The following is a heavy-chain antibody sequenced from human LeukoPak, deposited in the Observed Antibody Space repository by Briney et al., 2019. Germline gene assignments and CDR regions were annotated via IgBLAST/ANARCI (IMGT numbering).Heavy chain of an antibody. J-gene: IGHJ4*02. CDR2: IYYSGSS. CDR3: ARGESSNWSFDY. D-gene: IGHD6-13*01. Sequence: KPSETLSLTCTVSGGSVSSGIYSWSWIRQPPGKGLEWIGYIYYSGSSNYSPSLMSRVAISVDTSKNQFSLKLGSVTAADAAVYYCARGESSNWSFDYWGQGTLVTVSS. V-gene: IGHV4-61*01. CDR1: GGSVSSGIYS.